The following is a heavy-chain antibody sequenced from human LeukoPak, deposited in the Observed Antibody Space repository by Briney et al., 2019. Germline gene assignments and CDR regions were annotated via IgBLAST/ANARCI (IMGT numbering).Heavy chain of an antibody. Sequence: PGGSLRLSCAASGFTFSSHWMSWVRQAPGKGLEWVSAISGSGGSTYYADSVKGRFTISRDNSKNTLYLQMNSLRAEDTAVYYCASYYYGSGSGSKPAEYFQHWGQGTLVTVSS. CDR3: ASYYYGSGSGSKPAEYFQH. CDR2: ISGSGGST. CDR1: GFTFSSHW. J-gene: IGHJ1*01. V-gene: IGHV3-23*01. D-gene: IGHD3-10*01.